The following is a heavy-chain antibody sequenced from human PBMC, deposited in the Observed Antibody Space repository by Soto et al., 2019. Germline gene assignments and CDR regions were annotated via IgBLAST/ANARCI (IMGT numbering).Heavy chain of an antibody. D-gene: IGHD3-3*01. CDR2: ISAYNGNT. J-gene: IGHJ6*02. CDR3: ARDIEELYYDFWSGSPAGGMDV. CDR1: GDTFTSCG. V-gene: IGHV1-18*01. Sequence: GAVKVSCKGSGDTFTSCGISGVRQAPGQGLEWMGWISAYNGNTNYAQKLQGRVTMTTDTSTSTAYMGLRSLRSDDTDVYYCARDIEELYYDFWSGSPAGGMDVRGQGTTVTVSS.